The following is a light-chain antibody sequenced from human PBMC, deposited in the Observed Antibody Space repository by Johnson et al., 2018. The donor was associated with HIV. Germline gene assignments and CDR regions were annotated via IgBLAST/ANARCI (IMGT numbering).Light chain of an antibody. CDR1: SSNIGNNY. J-gene: IGLJ1*01. CDR2: DNN. Sequence: QYVLTQPPSMSAAPGQKVTISCSGSSSNIGNNYVSWYQQFPGTAPKLLIYDNNKRPAGIPDRFSGSKSGTSATLGVTGLQTGDEADYYCGTWDTSLSAYVFGTGTTVTVL. V-gene: IGLV1-51*01. CDR3: GTWDTSLSAYV.